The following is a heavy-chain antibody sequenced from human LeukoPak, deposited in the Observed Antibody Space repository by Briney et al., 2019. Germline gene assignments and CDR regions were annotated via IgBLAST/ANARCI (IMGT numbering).Heavy chain of an antibody. CDR3: ARNFGSSWYYFDY. Sequence: PSETLSLTCTVSGGSISDYYWSWIRQPPGKGLEWIGYIYYSGNTNYNPSLKSQVTISVDTSNNQFSLKLSSVTAADTAVYYCARNFGSSWYYFDYWGQGTLVTVSS. CDR2: IYYSGNT. CDR1: GGSISDYY. V-gene: IGHV4-59*01. J-gene: IGHJ4*02. D-gene: IGHD6-13*01.